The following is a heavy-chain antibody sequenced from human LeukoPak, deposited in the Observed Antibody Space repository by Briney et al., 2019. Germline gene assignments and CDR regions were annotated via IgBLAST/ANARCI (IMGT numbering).Heavy chain of an antibody. J-gene: IGHJ3*02. CDR3: ASAITIPDAFDI. D-gene: IGHD3-3*01. CDR1: GYSISSGYY. CDR2: IYTSGST. V-gene: IGHV4-38-2*02. Sequence: SETLSLTCTVSGYSISSGYYWGWIRQPPGKGLEWIGRIYTSGSTNYNPSLKSRVTISVDTSKNQFSLKLSSVTAADTAVYYCASAITIPDAFDIWGQGTMVTVSS.